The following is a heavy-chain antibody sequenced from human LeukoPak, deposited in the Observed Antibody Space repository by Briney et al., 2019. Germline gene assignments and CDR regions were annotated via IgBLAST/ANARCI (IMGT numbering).Heavy chain of an antibody. CDR1: GFTFSSYA. CDR3: AKDMAIVVVTQPDY. Sequence: PGGSLRLSCAASGFTFSSYAMHWVRQAPRKGLEWVSGISWNSGNIGYADSVKGRFTISRDNAKNSLYLQMNSLRAEDTALYYCAKDMAIVVVTQPDYWGQGTLVTVSS. J-gene: IGHJ4*02. CDR2: ISWNSGNI. D-gene: IGHD3-22*01. V-gene: IGHV3-9*01.